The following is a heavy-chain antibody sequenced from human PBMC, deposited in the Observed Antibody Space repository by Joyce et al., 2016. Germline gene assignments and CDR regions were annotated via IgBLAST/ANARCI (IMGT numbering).Heavy chain of an antibody. J-gene: IGHJ5*02. CDR1: GDTFTDYY. Sequence: QVQLVQSGAEVKKPGASVKVSCKDSGDTFTDYYMHWVRQAPGQGLEWMGWINPKSAATNYGQKFQCRVTMTRDTSISTFYMELSRLRYDDTAIYYCAREQRVYNDYLTYNWFDPWGQGTLVTVSS. V-gene: IGHV1-2*02. D-gene: IGHD2/OR15-2a*01. CDR3: AREQRVYNDYLTYNWFDP. CDR2: INPKSAAT.